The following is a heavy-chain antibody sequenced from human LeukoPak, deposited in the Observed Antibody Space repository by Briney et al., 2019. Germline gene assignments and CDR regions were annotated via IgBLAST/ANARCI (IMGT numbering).Heavy chain of an antibody. CDR3: ATQRLATVAPFDN. CDR2: MYYTGNT. CDR1: GVSITSGNYY. V-gene: IGHV4-39*01. J-gene: IGHJ4*02. D-gene: IGHD4-23*01. Sequence: PSETLSLTCTVSGVSITSGNYYWDWIRQPPGQGVEWIGSMYYTGNTYYNPSLKSRVTLSLDTSKNHFSLRLSSLTAADTAVYYCATQRLATVAPFDNWGQGTLVTVSS.